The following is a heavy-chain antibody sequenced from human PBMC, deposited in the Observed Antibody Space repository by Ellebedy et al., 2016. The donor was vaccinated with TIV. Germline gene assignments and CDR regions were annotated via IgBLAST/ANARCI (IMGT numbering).Heavy chain of an antibody. D-gene: IGHD1-14*01. CDR3: ARDSGLDY. J-gene: IGHJ4*02. V-gene: IGHV5-51*01. CDR2: IYPGDSDT. Sequence: PGGSLRLSCTGSGYSFTSYWIGWVRQMPGKGLEWLGIIYPGDSDTRYSPSFQGQVTISADKSISTAYLQWSSLKASDTAMYYWARDSGLDYWGQGTLVTVSS. CDR1: GYSFTSYW.